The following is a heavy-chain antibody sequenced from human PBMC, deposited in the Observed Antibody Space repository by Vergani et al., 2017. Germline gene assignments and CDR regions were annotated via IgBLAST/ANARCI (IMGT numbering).Heavy chain of an antibody. Sequence: QVQLQESGPGLVKPSQTLSLTCTVSGGSISSGGYYWSWIRQHPGKGLEWIGYIYYSGSTYYNPSLKSRVTISVDTSKNQVSLKLSSVTAADTAVYYCARGSSVPNYYYYGMDVWGQGTTVTVSS. J-gene: IGHJ6*02. V-gene: IGHV4-31*03. CDR1: GGSISSGGYY. CDR3: ARGSSVPNYYYYGMDV. D-gene: IGHD6-13*01. CDR2: IYYSGST.